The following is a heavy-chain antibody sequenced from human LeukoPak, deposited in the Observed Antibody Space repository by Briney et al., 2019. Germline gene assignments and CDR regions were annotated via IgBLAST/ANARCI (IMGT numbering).Heavy chain of an antibody. CDR3: ARASGWLVLYYFDY. Sequence: PVKVSCKASGGTFSSYAISWVRQAPGQGPEWMGGIIPIFGTANYAQKFQGRVTITADESTSTAYMELSSLRSDDTAVYYCARASGWLVLYYFDYWGQGTLVTVSS. J-gene: IGHJ4*02. V-gene: IGHV1-69*13. CDR1: GGTFSSYA. CDR2: IIPIFGTA. D-gene: IGHD6-19*01.